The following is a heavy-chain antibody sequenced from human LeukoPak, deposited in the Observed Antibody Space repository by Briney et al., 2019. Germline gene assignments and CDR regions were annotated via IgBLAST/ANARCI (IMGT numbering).Heavy chain of an antibody. CDR1: GFTFRTYN. CDR3: ANNYYDSSGYTWYFDL. J-gene: IGHJ2*01. V-gene: IGHV3-48*01. D-gene: IGHD3-22*01. CDR2: ITSSSTNI. Sequence: GGSLRLSYAASGFTFRTYNMNWVRQAPGKGLEWVSHITSSSTNIYYADSVKGRFTISRDTSKNTLYLQINSLRAEDTAVYYCANNYYDSSGYTWYFDLWGRGTLVTVSS.